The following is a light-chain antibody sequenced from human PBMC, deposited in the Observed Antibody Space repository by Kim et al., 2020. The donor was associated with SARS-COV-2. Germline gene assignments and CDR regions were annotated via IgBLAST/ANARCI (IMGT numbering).Light chain of an antibody. CDR1: SSNVGAGYD. Sequence: QPVLTQPPSVSGAPGQRVTISCTGSSSNVGAGYDVHWYQQLPGTAPKLLIYGNNNRPSGVPGRFSGSKSGTSASLAITGLQAEDEADYYCHSYDSSLSGYVFGTGTKVTVL. CDR3: HSYDSSLSGYV. J-gene: IGLJ1*01. CDR2: GNN. V-gene: IGLV1-40*01.